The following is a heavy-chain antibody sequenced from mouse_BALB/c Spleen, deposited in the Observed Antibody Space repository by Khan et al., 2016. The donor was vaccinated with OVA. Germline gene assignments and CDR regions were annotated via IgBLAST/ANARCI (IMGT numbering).Heavy chain of an antibody. Sequence: VQLQQSGPELVKPGASVKISCKASGYTFTDYNMDWVRQSQGKSLEWIGYIFPNTGGTGYNQKFKTKATLTVDSSSSTAYMELRSLTSEDSAVYFCARSGYGSFGYWGQGTLVTVSA. CDR2: IFPNTGGT. J-gene: IGHJ3*01. CDR1: GYTFTDYN. D-gene: IGHD1-2*01. V-gene: IGHV1S29*02. CDR3: ARSGYGSFGY.